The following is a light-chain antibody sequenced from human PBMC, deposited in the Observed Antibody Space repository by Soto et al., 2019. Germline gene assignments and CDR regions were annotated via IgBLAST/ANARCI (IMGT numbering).Light chain of an antibody. CDR2: DAS. V-gene: IGKV1-5*01. CDR1: QSVGKW. J-gene: IGKJ1*01. Sequence: DVQMTQSPSTLSASVGDRVTITCRASQSVGKWLAWFQQKPGKDPKLLIFDASTLESGVSSRFSGSGFGTEFTLNVSGLQPDDFAPYFCQQYNNYPWTFGQGTKVEVK. CDR3: QQYNNYPWT.